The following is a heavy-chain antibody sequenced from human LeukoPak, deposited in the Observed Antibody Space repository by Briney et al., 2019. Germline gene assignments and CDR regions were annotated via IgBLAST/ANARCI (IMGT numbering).Heavy chain of an antibody. CDR3: ARDSSDAYNPEPGY. Sequence: TGGSLRLSCAASGFTFRSYSMNWVRQAPGKGLEWVSFISGMSSTIYYADSVKGRFTISRDNAKNSVYLQMNSLRDEDTAVYYCARDSSDAYNPEPGYWGQGTLVTVPS. CDR2: ISGMSSTI. V-gene: IGHV3-48*02. D-gene: IGHD5-24*01. J-gene: IGHJ4*02. CDR1: GFTFRSYS.